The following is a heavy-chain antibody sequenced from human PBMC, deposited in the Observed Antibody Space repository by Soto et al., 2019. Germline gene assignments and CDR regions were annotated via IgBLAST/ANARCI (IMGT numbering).Heavy chain of an antibody. D-gene: IGHD3-22*01. CDR2: IIPILGTV. Sequence: QVQLVQSGAEVRKPGSSVRLSCKVSGGTFNRDGITWVRQAPGQGLEWMGEIIPILGTVKFAQKFQGRVTLTADKSPNTAYTELSSLRSEDTALYYCARSRHSRETGMPYFDTWGQGSLVTVSS. V-gene: IGHV1-69*06. CDR3: ARSRHSRETGMPYFDT. J-gene: IGHJ4*02. CDR1: GGTFNRDG.